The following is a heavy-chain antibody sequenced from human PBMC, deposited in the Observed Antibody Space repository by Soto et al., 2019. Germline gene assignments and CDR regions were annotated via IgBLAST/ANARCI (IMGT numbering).Heavy chain of an antibody. Sequence: VQLVPSGAEVKKPGASVKVSCKASGYTFTGFYMHWVRQAPGHGLEWMGWINPNSGDTDYAQNFQGWVTMTRDTSISTAYMELSRLKSDDTAVYYCASGGSTVTREFDYWGQGTLVSVSS. J-gene: IGHJ4*02. CDR1: GYTFTGFY. CDR3: ASGGSTVTREFDY. V-gene: IGHV1-2*04. CDR2: INPNSGDT. D-gene: IGHD4-17*01.